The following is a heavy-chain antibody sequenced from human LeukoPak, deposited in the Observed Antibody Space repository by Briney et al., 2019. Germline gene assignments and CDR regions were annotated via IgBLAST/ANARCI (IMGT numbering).Heavy chain of an antibody. V-gene: IGHV3-48*03. D-gene: IGHD5-18*01. CDR1: GFTFSSYE. Sequence: QPGGSLRLSCAASGFTFSSYEMSWVRQAPGKGLEWVSYISSSGSTIYYADSVKGRFTISRDNAKNSLYLQMNSLRAEDTAVYYCARDWVDTAMVMGRAFDIWGQGTMVTVSS. CDR2: ISSSGSTI. J-gene: IGHJ3*02. CDR3: ARDWVDTAMVMGRAFDI.